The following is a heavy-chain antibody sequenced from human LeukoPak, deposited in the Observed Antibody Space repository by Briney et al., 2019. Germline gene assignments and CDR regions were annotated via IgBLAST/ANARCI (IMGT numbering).Heavy chain of an antibody. CDR3: ARVAPFDCTSTSCYGYYYNYMDV. CDR1: GYTFTSYG. CDR2: ISAYNGNT. Sequence: ASVKVSCKASGYTFTSYGISWVRQAPGRGLEWMGWISAYNGNTNYAQKLQGRVTMTTDTSTSTAYMELRSLRSDDTAVYYCARVAPFDCTSTSCYGYYYNYMDVWGKGTTVTVSS. D-gene: IGHD2-2*01. J-gene: IGHJ6*03. V-gene: IGHV1-18*01.